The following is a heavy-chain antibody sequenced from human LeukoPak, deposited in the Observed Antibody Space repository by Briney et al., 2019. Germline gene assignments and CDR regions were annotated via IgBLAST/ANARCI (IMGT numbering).Heavy chain of an antibody. J-gene: IGHJ4*02. CDR2: IKQDGSEK. V-gene: IGHV3-7*01. CDR3: ARDIGAAAGIDY. D-gene: IGHD6-13*01. Sequence: GGSLRLSCAASGFTSSSYWMSWVRQAPGKGLEWVANIKQDGSEKYYVDSVKGRFTISRDNAKNSLYLQMNSLRAEDTAVYYCARDIGAAAGIDYWGQGTLVTVST. CDR1: GFTSSSYW.